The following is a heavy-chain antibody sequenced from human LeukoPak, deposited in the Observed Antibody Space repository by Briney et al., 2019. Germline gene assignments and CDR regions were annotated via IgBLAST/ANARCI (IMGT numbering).Heavy chain of an antibody. CDR3: ARDPRYSYGYVWFDP. J-gene: IGHJ5*02. CDR1: GFTFSSYS. Sequence: GGSLRLSCAASGFTFSSYSMNWVRRAPGKGLEWVSYISSSSSTIYYADSVKGRFTISRDNAKNSLYLQMNSLRAEDTAVYYCARDPRYSYGYVWFDPWGQGTLVTVSS. V-gene: IGHV3-48*01. CDR2: ISSSSSTI. D-gene: IGHD5-18*01.